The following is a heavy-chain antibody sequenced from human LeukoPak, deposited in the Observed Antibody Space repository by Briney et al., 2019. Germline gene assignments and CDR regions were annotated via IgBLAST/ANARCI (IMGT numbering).Heavy chain of an antibody. CDR2: IYTSGST. J-gene: IGHJ4*02. Sequence: SETLSLTCTVSGGSISSGSYYWSWIRQPAGKGLEWIGRIYTSGSTNYNPSLKSRVTISVDTSKNQFSLKLSSVTAADTAVYYCARGSVVGATYFDYWGQGTLVTVSS. D-gene: IGHD1-26*01. CDR3: ARGSVVGATYFDY. V-gene: IGHV4-61*02. CDR1: GGSISSGSYY.